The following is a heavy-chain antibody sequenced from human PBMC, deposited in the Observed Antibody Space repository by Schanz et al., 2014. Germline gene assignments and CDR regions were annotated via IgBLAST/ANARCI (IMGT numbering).Heavy chain of an antibody. J-gene: IGHJ4*02. D-gene: IGHD3-3*01. CDR3: ARPIYDLWSGSFDY. CDR1: GLTFSTYS. V-gene: IGHV3-48*01. Sequence: EVQLVESGGGLVKPGGSLRLSCAASGLTFSTYSMNWVRQAPGKGLEWISYISSTGTTIHYADSVKGRFTISRDNAKNTLYLQMNSLRAEDTAVYYCARPIYDLWSGSFDYWGQGTLVTVSS. CDR2: ISSTGTTI.